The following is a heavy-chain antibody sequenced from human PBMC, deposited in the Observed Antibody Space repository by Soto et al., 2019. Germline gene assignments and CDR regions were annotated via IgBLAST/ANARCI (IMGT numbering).Heavy chain of an antibody. CDR1: GGTLNNYA. Sequence: QVQLVQSGAEVKKPGSSLKVSCTASGGTLNNYAISWLRQAPGQGLEWMGGIITAFGPAIYAQKFQGRVTITADETTQTAHMDLSSLRSEDTAGYYCAAGGCWARLDNWGQGTLVTVSS. J-gene: IGHJ4*02. V-gene: IGHV1-69*01. CDR2: IITAFGPA. D-gene: IGHD2-15*01. CDR3: AAGGCWARLDN.